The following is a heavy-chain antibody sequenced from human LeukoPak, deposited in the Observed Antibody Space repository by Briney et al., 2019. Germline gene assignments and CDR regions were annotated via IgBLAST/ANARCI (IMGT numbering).Heavy chain of an antibody. CDR3: ARYSAGSSDDAFDI. J-gene: IGHJ3*02. V-gene: IGHV4-39*07. Sequence: SETLSLTCTVSGGSISSSSYYWGWIRQPPGKGLEWIGSIYYSGSTYYNPSLKSRVTMSVDTSKNQFSLKLSSVTAADTAVYYCARYSAGSSDDAFDIWGQGTMVTVSS. CDR1: GGSISSSSYY. CDR2: IYYSGST. D-gene: IGHD6-6*01.